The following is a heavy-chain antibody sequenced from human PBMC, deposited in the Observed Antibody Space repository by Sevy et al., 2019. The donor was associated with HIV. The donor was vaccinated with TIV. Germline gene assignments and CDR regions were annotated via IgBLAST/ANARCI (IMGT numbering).Heavy chain of an antibody. CDR1: GFTFSDYY. V-gene: IGHV3-11*01. CDR3: AREFSSTSCQGVSYYYYYGMDV. CDR2: ISSSGSTI. D-gene: IGHD2-2*01. Sequence: GGSLRLSCAASGFTFSDYYMSWIRQAPGKGLEWVSYISSSGSTIYYADSVKGRFTISRDNAKNSLYLQMNSLRAEDTAVYYCAREFSSTSCQGVSYYYYYGMDVWGQRTTVTISS. J-gene: IGHJ6*02.